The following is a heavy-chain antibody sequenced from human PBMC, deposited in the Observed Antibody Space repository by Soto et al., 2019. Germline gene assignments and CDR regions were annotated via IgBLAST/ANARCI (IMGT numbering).Heavy chain of an antibody. V-gene: IGHV5-51*01. CDR3: ARPVSGITGTGSYYYMDV. CDR1: GYSFTSYW. Sequence: GESLKISCKGSGYSFTSYWIGWVRQMPGKGLEWMGIIYPGDSDTRYSPSFQGQVTISADKSISTAYLQWSSLKASDTAMYYCARPVSGITGTGSYYYMDVWGKGTTVTVSS. J-gene: IGHJ6*03. D-gene: IGHD1-20*01. CDR2: IYPGDSDT.